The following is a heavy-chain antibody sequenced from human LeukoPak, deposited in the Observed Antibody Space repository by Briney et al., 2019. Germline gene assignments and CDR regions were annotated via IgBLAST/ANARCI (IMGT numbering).Heavy chain of an antibody. CDR3: ARDRGGSGPTTTDL. D-gene: IGHD6-19*01. CDR1: VYPFCCQL. V-gene: IGHV3-74*01. CDR2: INSDGSGT. J-gene: IGHJ4*02. Sequence: GGGLMLSFGAPVYPFCCQLGPSGPRVPGKVLVLVSRINSDGSGTIYADSVKGRFTTSRDNAKNTLYLQMNSLRADDTAVYYCARDRGGSGPTTTDLWGQGTLVTVSS.